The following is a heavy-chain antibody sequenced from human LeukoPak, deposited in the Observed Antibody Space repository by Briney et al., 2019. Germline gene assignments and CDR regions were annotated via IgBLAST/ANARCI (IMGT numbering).Heavy chain of an antibody. CDR1: GFTFSSYS. CDR2: INHSGST. CDR3: ARRDWGSSMDY. V-gene: IGHV4-34*01. Sequence: PGGSLRLSCAASGFTFSSYSMNWVRQPPGKGLEWIGEINHSGSTNYNPSLKSRVTISVDTSKNQFSLKLSSVTAADTAVYYCARRDWGSSMDYWGQGTLVTVSS. J-gene: IGHJ4*02. D-gene: IGHD7-27*01.